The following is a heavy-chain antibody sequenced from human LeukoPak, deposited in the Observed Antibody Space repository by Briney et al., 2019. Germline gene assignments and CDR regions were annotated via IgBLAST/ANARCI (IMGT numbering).Heavy chain of an antibody. CDR2: INHSGST. J-gene: IGHJ3*02. CDR1: GGSFSGYY. Sequence: TSETLSLTCAVYGGSFSGYYWSWIRQPPGKGLEWIGEINHSGSTNYNPSLKSRVTISVDTSKNQFSLKLSSVTAADTAVYYCARHMTDYYDSSGYPDAFDIWGQGTMVTVSS. D-gene: IGHD3-22*01. CDR3: ARHMTDYYDSSGYPDAFDI. V-gene: IGHV4-34*01.